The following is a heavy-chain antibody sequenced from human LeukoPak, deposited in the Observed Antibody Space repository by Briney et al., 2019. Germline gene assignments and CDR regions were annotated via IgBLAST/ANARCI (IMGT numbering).Heavy chain of an antibody. V-gene: IGHV3-21*01. CDR1: GFTFSSYS. D-gene: IGHD6-25*01. Sequence: GGSLRLSCAPSGFTFSSYSMNWVRQAPGKGLEWVSTISSSSSYIYCADSVKGRFTMSRDNAKNSLYLQMNSLRAEDAAVYYCARDGGRMDVWGQGTTVTVSS. CDR3: ARDGGRMDV. J-gene: IGHJ6*02. CDR2: ISSSSSYI.